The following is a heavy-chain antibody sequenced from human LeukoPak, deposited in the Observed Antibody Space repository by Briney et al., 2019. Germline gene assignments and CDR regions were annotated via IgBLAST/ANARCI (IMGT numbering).Heavy chain of an antibody. Sequence: GGSLRLSCAASGFTFSDYYMSWIRQAPGKGLEWVSYISSSGSTIYYADSVKGRFTISRDNAKNSLYLQMNSLRAEDTAVYYCARDSHSIGSDSFDPWGQGTLVTVSS. J-gene: IGHJ5*02. CDR1: GFTFSDYY. V-gene: IGHV3-11*01. D-gene: IGHD6-19*01. CDR3: ARDSHSIGSDSFDP. CDR2: ISSSGSTI.